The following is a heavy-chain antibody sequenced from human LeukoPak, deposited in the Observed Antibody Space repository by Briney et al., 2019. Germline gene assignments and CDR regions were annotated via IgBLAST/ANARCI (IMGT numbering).Heavy chain of an antibody. V-gene: IGHV3-11*04. CDR3: GRVKEASAFDI. CDR1: GFTFRDYY. D-gene: IGHD5-12*01. CDR2: IRSTGSST. Sequence: KPGGSLRLSCTASGFTFRDYYVTWIRQAPGKGLEWVSYIRSTGSSTAYADSVKGRFAISRDNAKNSLYLQMNSLRAEDTAVYYCGRVKEASAFDIWGQGTMVTVSS. J-gene: IGHJ3*02.